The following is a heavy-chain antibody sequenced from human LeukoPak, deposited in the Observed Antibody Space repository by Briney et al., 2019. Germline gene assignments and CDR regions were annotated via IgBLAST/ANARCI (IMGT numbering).Heavy chain of an antibody. V-gene: IGHV4-61*02. CDR3: ARGLYFGDFRGWPLDS. J-gene: IGHJ4*01. D-gene: IGHD4-17*01. CDR1: GGFISSGSYY. CDR2: IYTSGSA. Sequence: SQTLSLTCIVSGGFISSGSYYWSWLRQPAGKGLEWIGRIYTSGSANYNPSLKSRVTISLDTSKNQFSLKLTSVIAADTAVYYCARGLYFGDFRGWPLDSWGHGILVTVSS.